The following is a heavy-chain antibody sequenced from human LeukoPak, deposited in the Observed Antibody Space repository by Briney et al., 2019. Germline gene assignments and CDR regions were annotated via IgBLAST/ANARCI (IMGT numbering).Heavy chain of an antibody. Sequence: GASVKVSCKASGYTLTSYDINWVRQATGQGLEWMGWMNPNSGNTGYAQKFQGRVTMTRNTSISTAYMELSSLRSEDTAVYYCARLRYGDYRGYYFDYWGQGTLVTVSS. V-gene: IGHV1-8*01. CDR2: MNPNSGNT. J-gene: IGHJ4*02. D-gene: IGHD4-17*01. CDR3: ARLRYGDYRGYYFDY. CDR1: GYTLTSYD.